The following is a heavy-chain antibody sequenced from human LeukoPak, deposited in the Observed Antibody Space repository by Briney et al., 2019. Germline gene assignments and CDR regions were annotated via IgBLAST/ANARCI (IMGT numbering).Heavy chain of an antibody. J-gene: IGHJ4*02. CDR2: IYYSGST. CDR3: ASARWDY. CDR1: GGSISSYY. V-gene: IGHV4-59*12. Sequence: SETLSLTCTVSGGSISSYYWSWLRQPPGKGLEWIGYIYYSGSTNYSPSLKSRVTISVDKSNNQFSLKLTSLTAADTAVYYCASARWDYWGQGTLVTVSS.